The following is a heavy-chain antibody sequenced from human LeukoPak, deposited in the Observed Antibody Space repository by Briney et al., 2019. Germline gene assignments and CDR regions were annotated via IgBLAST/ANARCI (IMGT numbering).Heavy chain of an antibody. J-gene: IGHJ4*02. D-gene: IGHD5-12*01. Sequence: GGSLRLSCAASGFTFSSYGMRWVRQAPGKGLEWVAVIWYDGSNKYYADSVKGRFTISRDNSKNTLYLQMNSLRAEDTAVYDCAREEGLVATIGIDYWGQGTLVTVS. CDR1: GFTFSSYG. V-gene: IGHV3-33*01. CDR3: AREEGLVATIGIDY. CDR2: IWYDGSNK.